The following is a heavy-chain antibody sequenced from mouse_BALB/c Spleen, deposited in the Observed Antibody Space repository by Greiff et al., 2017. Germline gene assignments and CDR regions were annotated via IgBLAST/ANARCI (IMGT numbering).Heavy chain of an antibody. CDR1: GYAFSSSW. D-gene: IGHD2-1*01. V-gene: IGHV1-82*01. CDR3: ARSPYGNYGAMDY. CDR2: IYPGDGDT. Sequence: VQLQQSGPELVKPGASVKISCKASGYAFSSSWMHWVKQRPGQGLEWIGQIYPGDGDTNYTGTFKGKATMTAYKSSSTDYMQLSSLTSVDSAVYFCARSPYGNYGAMDYWGQGTSVTVSS. J-gene: IGHJ4*01.